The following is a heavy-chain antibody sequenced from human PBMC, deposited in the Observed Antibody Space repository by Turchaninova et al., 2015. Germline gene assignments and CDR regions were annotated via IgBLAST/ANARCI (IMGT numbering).Heavy chain of an antibody. J-gene: IGHJ4*02. Sequence: QITLKESGPTLVKPTQTLTLTCTFSGFSLSTSGVGVGWIRQPPGQAQEVLALIYWDGVKLYIPSMTSAISLPTDTSKNQGGRKITNMDPVDTATYYCAHIVRGYSYGLGDWGQGTLVTVSS. CDR3: AHIVRGYSYGLGD. V-gene: IGHV2-5*02. CDR2: IYWDGVK. CDR1: GFSLSTSGVG. D-gene: IGHD5-18*01.